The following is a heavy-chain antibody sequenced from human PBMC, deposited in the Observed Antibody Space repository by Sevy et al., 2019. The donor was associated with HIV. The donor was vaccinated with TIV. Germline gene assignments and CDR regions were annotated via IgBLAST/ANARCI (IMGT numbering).Heavy chain of an antibody. V-gene: IGHV3-48*03. CDR1: KFTFVNYE. CDR3: AGGVVTGTTFDN. Sequence: GGSLRLSCAASKFTFVNYEMNWVRQAPGKGLKWLSYISRNGHLIYYADSVKGRFTISRDNAKNSLYLQMNSLRAEDTAFYYCAGGVVTGTTFDNWGQGTLVTVSS. J-gene: IGHJ4*02. D-gene: IGHD2-21*02. CDR2: ISRNGHLI.